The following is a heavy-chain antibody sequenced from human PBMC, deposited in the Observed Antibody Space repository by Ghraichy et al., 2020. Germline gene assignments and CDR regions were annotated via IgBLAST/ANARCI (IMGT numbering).Heavy chain of an antibody. J-gene: IGHJ3*02. CDR1: GFTLSGHW. CDR3: ARGTSSWYNAFDI. CDR2: TNDDGSTT. Sequence: GGSLRLSCAASGFTLSGHWMHWVRQAPGKGLVWVSRTNDDGSTTSYADSVKGRFTISRDNANNTPYLQMNNLRAEDTAMYYCARGTSSWYNAFDIWGQGTVVIVSS. V-gene: IGHV3-74*01. D-gene: IGHD6-13*01.